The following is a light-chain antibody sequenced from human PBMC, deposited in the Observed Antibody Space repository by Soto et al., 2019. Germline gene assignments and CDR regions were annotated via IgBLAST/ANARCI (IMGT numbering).Light chain of an antibody. Sequence: DIQLTQSPAFLCLSKGESVTLACRASQVISTSLAWYQVKPGKAPKLLIYAASTLDSGVPSRFSATVSGTEFSLTITSLQPEDFATYYCQQLFDSPITFGQGTRLEIK. CDR1: QVISTS. J-gene: IGKJ5*01. CDR3: QQLFDSPIT. CDR2: AAS. V-gene: IGKV1-9*01.